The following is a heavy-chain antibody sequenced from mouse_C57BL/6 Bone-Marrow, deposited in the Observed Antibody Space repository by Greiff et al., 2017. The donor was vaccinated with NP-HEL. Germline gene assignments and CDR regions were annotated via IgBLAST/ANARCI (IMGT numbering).Heavy chain of an antibody. CDR2: IYPGSGNT. D-gene: IGHD2-5*01. CDR3: ARTYSNTWFAY. Sequence: QVQLQQSGAELVRPGASVKLSCKASGYTFTDYYINWVKQRPGQGLEWIARIYPGSGNTYYNEKFKGKATLTAEKSSSTAYMQLSSLTSEDSAVYFCARTYSNTWFAYWAKGLWSLSLQ. CDR1: GYTFTDYY. J-gene: IGHJ3*01. V-gene: IGHV1-76*01.